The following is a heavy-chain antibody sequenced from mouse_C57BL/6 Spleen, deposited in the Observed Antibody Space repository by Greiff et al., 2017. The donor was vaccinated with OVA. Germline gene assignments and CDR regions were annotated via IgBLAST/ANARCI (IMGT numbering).Heavy chain of an antibody. CDR3: ARSGYYYGSSGAMDY. V-gene: IGHV1-53*01. Sequence: QVHVKQPGTELVKPGASVKLSCKASGYTFTSYWMHWVKQRPGQGLEWIGNINPSNGGTNYNEKFKSKATLTVDKSSSTAYMQLSSLTSEDSAVYYCARSGYYYGSSGAMDYWGQGTSVTVSS. CDR1: GYTFTSYW. J-gene: IGHJ4*01. CDR2: INPSNGGT. D-gene: IGHD1-1*01.